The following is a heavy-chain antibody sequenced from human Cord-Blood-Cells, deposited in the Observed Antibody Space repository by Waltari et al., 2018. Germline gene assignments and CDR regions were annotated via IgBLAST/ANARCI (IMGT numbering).Heavy chain of an antibody. CDR3: ARGPRSRDGYNYVDY. CDR1: GGSFSGYY. Sequence: QVQLQQWGAGLLKPSETLSLTCAVYGGSFSGYYWSWIRQPPGKGLEWIGEINHSGSTNYHPDLHSRVTISVDTSKSQFSLTLSSVTAADTAVYYCARGPRSRDGYNYVDYWGQGTLVTVSS. CDR2: INHSGST. V-gene: IGHV4-34*01. J-gene: IGHJ4*02. D-gene: IGHD5-12*01.